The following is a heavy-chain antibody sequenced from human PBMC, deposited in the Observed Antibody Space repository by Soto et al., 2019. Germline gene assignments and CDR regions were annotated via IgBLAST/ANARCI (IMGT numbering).Heavy chain of an antibody. Sequence: ASVKVSCKPSGYSFSNFYVHWVRQAPGQGLEWMGIIDPSSGTTSYTQKFQERVTMTRDTSMSTVYMELSRLRSEDTAVYYCARGAVVVPNGLIAGMDVWGLGTAVTVSS. CDR2: IDPSSGTT. CDR1: GYSFSNFY. D-gene: IGHD2-15*01. CDR3: ARGAVVVPNGLIAGMDV. J-gene: IGHJ6*02. V-gene: IGHV1-46*01.